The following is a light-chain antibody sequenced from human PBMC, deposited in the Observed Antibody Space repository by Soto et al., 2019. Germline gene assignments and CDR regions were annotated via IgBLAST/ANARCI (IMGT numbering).Light chain of an antibody. J-gene: IGLJ3*02. CDR2: EGS. V-gene: IGLV2-23*01. Sequence: QSVLTQPPSTSATPGQRVTISCTGTSSDVGGYNYVSWYQHHPGKAPKLIIYEGSKRPSGVSNRFSGSRSGNTASLTISGLQAEDEADYYCCSYAGSRTWVFGGGTKLTVL. CDR3: CSYAGSRTWV. CDR1: SSDVGGYNY.